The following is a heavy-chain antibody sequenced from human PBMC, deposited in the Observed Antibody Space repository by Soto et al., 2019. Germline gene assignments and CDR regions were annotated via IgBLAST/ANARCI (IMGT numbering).Heavy chain of an antibody. CDR3: ARVGDTAMVMAYYYGMDV. V-gene: IGHV4-59*01. J-gene: IGHJ6*02. Sequence: SETLSLTCTVSGGSISSYYLSWIRQPPGKGLEWIGYIYYSGSTNYNPSLKSRVTISVDTSKNQFSLKLSSVTAADTAVYYCARVGDTAMVMAYYYGMDVWGQGTTVTVYS. D-gene: IGHD5-18*01. CDR1: GGSISSYY. CDR2: IYYSGST.